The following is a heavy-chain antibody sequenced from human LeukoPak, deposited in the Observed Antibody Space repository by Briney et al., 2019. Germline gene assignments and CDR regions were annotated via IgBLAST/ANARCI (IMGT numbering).Heavy chain of an antibody. V-gene: IGHV1-18*04. J-gene: IGHJ6*01. Sequence: ASVKVSCTASGYTFTSYGISWVRQAPGQGLEWMGWISAYNGNTNYAQKLQGRVTMTTDTSTSTAYMELRSLRSDDTAVYYCASVVVARGPHEWGMDFWGQGNAIPVPS. CDR2: ISAYNGNT. CDR3: ASVVVARGPHEWGMDF. CDR1: GYTFTSYG. D-gene: IGHD2-15*01.